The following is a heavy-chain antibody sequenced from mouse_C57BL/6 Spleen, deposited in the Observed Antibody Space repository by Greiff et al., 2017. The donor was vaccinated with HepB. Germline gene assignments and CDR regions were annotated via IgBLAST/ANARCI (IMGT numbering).Heavy chain of an antibody. D-gene: IGHD3-3*01. CDR2: ISYDGSN. J-gene: IGHJ2*01. V-gene: IGHV3-6*01. CDR3: AREDGTGYFDY. CDR1: GYSITSGYY. Sequence: EVKLMESGPGLVKPSQSLSPTCSVTGYSITSGYYWNWIRQFPGNKLEWMGYISYDGSNNYNPSLKNRISITRDTSKNQFFLKLNSVTTEDTATYYCAREDGTGYFDYWGQGTTLTVSS.